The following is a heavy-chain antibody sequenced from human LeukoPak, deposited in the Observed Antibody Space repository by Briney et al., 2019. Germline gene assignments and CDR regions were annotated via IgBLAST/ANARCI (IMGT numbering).Heavy chain of an antibody. J-gene: IGHJ4*02. CDR1: GGTFSSYA. D-gene: IGHD1-14*01. CDR3: ATNRMTLRSPFDY. Sequence: SSVKVSCKASGGTFSSYAISWVRQAPGQGLEWMGGIIPIFGTANYAQKFQGRVTITTDESTSTAYMELSSLRSEDTAVYYCATNRMTLRSPFDYWGQGTLVTVSS. CDR2: IIPIFGTA. V-gene: IGHV1-69*05.